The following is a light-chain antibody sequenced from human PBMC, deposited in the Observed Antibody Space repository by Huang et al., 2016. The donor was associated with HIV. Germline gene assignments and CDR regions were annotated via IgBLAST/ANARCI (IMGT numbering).Light chain of an antibody. J-gene: IGKJ4*01. CDR2: FGS. Sequence: DIVMTQSPLSLPVTPGDPASLSCRSSQSLLHSDGYNYFDWYLQKPGQSPQLRIYFGSHRACGVPDRFSGSGSGTNFTLEISAVEADDVGVYYCMQALQKVTFGGGTKVEIK. CDR3: MQALQKVT. V-gene: IGKV2-28*01. CDR1: QSLLHSDGYNY.